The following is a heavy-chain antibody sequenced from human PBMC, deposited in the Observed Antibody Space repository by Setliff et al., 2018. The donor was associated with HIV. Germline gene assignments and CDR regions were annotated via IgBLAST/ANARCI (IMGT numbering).Heavy chain of an antibody. CDR1: GITFGNAW. CDR3: TTDLIIRGVIIDGALR. J-gene: IGHJ4*02. V-gene: IGHV3-15*01. Sequence: GGSLRLSCAVSGITFGNAWMSWVRQAPGKGLEWVGRIKSKADGGATDYAAPVKGRFSISRDDSKNMLYLQRDSLETEDTAVYYCTTDLIIRGVIIDGALRWGQGTLVTVSS. CDR2: IKSKADGGAT. D-gene: IGHD3-10*01.